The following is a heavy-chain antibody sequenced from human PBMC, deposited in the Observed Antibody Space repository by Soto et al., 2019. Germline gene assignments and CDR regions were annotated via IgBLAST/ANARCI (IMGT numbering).Heavy chain of an antibody. V-gene: IGHV3-7*01. Sequence: GESLKISCAASGFTFSSYWMSWVRQAPGKGLEWVANIKQDGSEKYYVDSVKGRFTISRDNAKNSLYLQMNSLRAEDTAVYYCARVARGYCSGGSCYRRGWFDPWGQGTLVTVSS. CDR1: GFTFSSYW. CDR3: ARVARGYCSGGSCYRRGWFDP. CDR2: IKQDGSEK. J-gene: IGHJ5*02. D-gene: IGHD2-15*01.